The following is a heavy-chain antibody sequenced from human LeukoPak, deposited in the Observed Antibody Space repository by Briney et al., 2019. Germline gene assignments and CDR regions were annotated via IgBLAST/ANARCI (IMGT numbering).Heavy chain of an antibody. J-gene: IGHJ4*02. CDR2: IGNKAYGGAT. Sequence: GGSLRLSCTASGFIFGDYAMSWVRQAPGKGLEWVGFIGNKAYGGATEYAASVKGRFTISRDDSKSIAYLQMNSLKSEDTAVYYCTRVTADYDILTGYYGPIDYWGQGTLVTVSS. CDR3: TRVTADYDILTGYYGPIDY. CDR1: GFIFGDYA. V-gene: IGHV3-49*04. D-gene: IGHD3-9*01.